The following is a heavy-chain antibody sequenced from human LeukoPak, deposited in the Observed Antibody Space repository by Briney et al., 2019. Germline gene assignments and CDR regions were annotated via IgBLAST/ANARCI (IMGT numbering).Heavy chain of an antibody. CDR3: ARGQYYYGSGPPYRY. CDR2: INHSGST. CDR1: GGSFSGYY. D-gene: IGHD3-10*01. Sequence: SETLSLTCAVYGGSFSGYYWSWIRQPPGKGLEWIGEINHSGSTNYNPSLKSRVTISVDTSKNQSSLKLSSVTAADTAVYYCARGQYYYGSGPPYRYWGQGTLVTVSS. J-gene: IGHJ4*02. V-gene: IGHV4-34*01.